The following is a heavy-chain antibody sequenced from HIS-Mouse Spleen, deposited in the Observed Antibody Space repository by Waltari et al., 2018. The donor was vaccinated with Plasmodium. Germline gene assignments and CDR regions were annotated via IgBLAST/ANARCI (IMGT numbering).Heavy chain of an antibody. D-gene: IGHD6-6*01. CDR3: ARGGYSSSSYYFDY. J-gene: IGHJ4*02. CDR1: GGSISSYY. CDR2: IYYSGST. Sequence: QVQLQESGPGLVKPSETLSLTCTVSGGSISSYYWSWIRQPPGKGLEGIAYIYYSGSTNHNPSLKSRVTIAVDTSKNQFSLKLSSVTAADTAVFYCARGGYSSSSYYFDYWGQGTLVTVSS. V-gene: IGHV4-59*01.